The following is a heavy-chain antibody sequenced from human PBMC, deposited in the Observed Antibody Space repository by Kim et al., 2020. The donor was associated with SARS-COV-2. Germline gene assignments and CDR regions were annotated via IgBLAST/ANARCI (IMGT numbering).Heavy chain of an antibody. Sequence: SETLSLTCAVYGGSFSDYYWSWIRQPPGKGLEWIGEINHSGSTNYNPSLKSRVTISVDTSKNQFSLKLSSVTAADTAVYYCARGGGKWLQFLRHYFDYWGQGTLVTVSS. V-gene: IGHV4-34*01. CDR1: GGSFSDYY. J-gene: IGHJ4*02. CDR3: ARGGGKWLQFLRHYFDY. D-gene: IGHD5-12*01. CDR2: INHSGST.